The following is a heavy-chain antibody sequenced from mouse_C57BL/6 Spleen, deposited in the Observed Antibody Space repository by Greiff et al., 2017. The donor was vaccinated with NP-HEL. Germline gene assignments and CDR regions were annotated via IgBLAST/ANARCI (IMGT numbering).Heavy chain of an antibody. CDR3: ARSLYDGYYNWYFDV. V-gene: IGHV1-76*01. CDR2: IYPGSGNT. D-gene: IGHD2-3*01. Sequence: VQLQQSGAELVRPGASVKLSCKASGYTFTDYYINWVKQRPGQGLEWIARIYPGSGNTYYNEKFKGKATLTAEKSSSTAYMQLSSLTSEDSAVYFCARSLYDGYYNWYFDVWGTGTTVTVSS. CDR1: GYTFTDYY. J-gene: IGHJ1*03.